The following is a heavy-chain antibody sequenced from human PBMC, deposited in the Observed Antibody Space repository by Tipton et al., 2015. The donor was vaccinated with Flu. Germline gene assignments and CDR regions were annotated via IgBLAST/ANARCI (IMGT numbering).Heavy chain of an antibody. V-gene: IGHV3-23*01. CDR1: GFTFSSYA. CDR2: ISGSGGST. CDR3: AKQVAQHYYGGNPRVSGD. J-gene: IGHJ4*02. Sequence: SLRLSCAASGFTFSSYAMSWVRQAPGKGLEWVSAISGSGGSTYYADSVKGRFTISRDNSKNTLYLQMNSLRAEDTAVYYCAKQVAQHYYGGNPRVSGDWGQGTLVTVSS. D-gene: IGHD4-23*01.